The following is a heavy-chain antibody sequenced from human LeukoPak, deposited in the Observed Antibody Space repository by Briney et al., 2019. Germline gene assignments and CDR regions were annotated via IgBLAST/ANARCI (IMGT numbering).Heavy chain of an antibody. CDR2: INPNSGGT. CDR1: GYTFTSYG. CDR3: ARPLAASLTWFDP. J-gene: IGHJ5*02. Sequence: ASVKVSCKASGYTFTSYGISWVRQAPGQGLEWMGWINPNSGGTNYAQKFQGRVTMTRDTSISTAYMELSRLRSDDTAVYYCARPLAASLTWFDPWGQGTLVTVSS. V-gene: IGHV1-2*02. D-gene: IGHD2-15*01.